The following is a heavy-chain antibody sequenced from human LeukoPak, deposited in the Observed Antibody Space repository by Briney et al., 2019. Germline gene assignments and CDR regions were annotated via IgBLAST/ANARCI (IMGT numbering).Heavy chain of an antibody. CDR2: IYSGGST. CDR1: GFTVSSNY. D-gene: IGHD3-9*01. Sequence: GGSLRLSCAASGFTVSSNYMSWVRQAPGKGLEWVSVIYSGGSTYYADSVKGRFTISRDNSKNTLYLQMNSLRAEDTAVYYCARDRRYFDWLYGMDVWGQGTTVTVSS. V-gene: IGHV3-66*01. J-gene: IGHJ6*02. CDR3: ARDRRYFDWLYGMDV.